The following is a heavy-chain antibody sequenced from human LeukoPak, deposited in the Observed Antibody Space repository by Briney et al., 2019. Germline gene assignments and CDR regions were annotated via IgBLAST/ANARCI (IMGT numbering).Heavy chain of an antibody. D-gene: IGHD6-19*01. V-gene: IGHV3-53*01. CDR1: GFTVSSNY. CDR2: TYSGGRT. CDR3: ARVPWHSSAWQGEGDC. J-gene: IGHJ4*02. Sequence: PGGSLRLSCAASGFTVSSNYMSWVRQAPGKGLEWVSVTYSGGRTYYADSVKGRFTISRDNAKNSLYLQMNSLRAEDTAVYYCARVPWHSSAWQGEGDCWGQGTLVTVSS.